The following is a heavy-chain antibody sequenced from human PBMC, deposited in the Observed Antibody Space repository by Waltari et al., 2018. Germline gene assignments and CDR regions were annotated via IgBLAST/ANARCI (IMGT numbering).Heavy chain of an antibody. D-gene: IGHD3-3*01. V-gene: IGHV1-69*10. CDR2: IVPILGIS. J-gene: IGHJ5*02. Sequence: QVQLVQSGAEVKKPGSSVKVSCKTSGGTLKSDAITWLRQAPGQRLEWMGGIVPILGISNNDPKFQCRVTITADPSTGTVYMELSSLGSDDTAVYYCAGGVRIFGVVRWFDPWRQGTLVTVSS. CDR1: GGTLKSDA. CDR3: AGGVRIFGVVRWFDP.